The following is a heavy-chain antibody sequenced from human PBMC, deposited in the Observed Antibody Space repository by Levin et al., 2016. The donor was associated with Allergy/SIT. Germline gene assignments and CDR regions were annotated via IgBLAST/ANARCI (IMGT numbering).Heavy chain of an antibody. CDR2: INPTGGNT. J-gene: IGHJ4*02. Sequence: ASVKVSCKASGYTFTNNYIHWVRQAPGQGLEWMGMINPTGGNTRYTQKFQGRVTMTRDTSTTTVYMELNSLTSKDTAVYYCARGMQSVVQNDPEFDYWGQGTPVTVSS. V-gene: IGHV1-46*01. CDR1: GYTFTNNY. D-gene: IGHD4-23*01. CDR3: ARGMQSVVQNDPEFDY.